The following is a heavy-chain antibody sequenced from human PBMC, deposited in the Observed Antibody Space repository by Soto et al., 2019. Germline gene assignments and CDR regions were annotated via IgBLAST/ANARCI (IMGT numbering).Heavy chain of an antibody. J-gene: IGHJ4*02. Sequence: GSLRLSCAASGFTFSSYGMHWVRQAPGKGLEWVAVIWYDGSNKYYADSVKGRFTISRDNSKNTLYLQMNSLRAEDTAVYYCARESVSGMLDYWGQGTLVTVSS. CDR1: GFTFSSYG. CDR2: IWYDGSNK. CDR3: ARESVSGMLDY. V-gene: IGHV3-33*01. D-gene: IGHD2-8*01.